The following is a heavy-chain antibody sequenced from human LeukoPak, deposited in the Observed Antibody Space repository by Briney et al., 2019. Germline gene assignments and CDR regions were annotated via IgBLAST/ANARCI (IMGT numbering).Heavy chain of an antibody. V-gene: IGHV1-2*02. CDR2: INPKSGGT. CDR3: GYSYGYYFDY. Sequence: ASVKVSCKASGYTFTGYYLHWVRLAPGQGLDWMGWINPKSGGTNYAQKFQGRVTMTRDTSISTAYMELSRLRSDDTAVYYCGYSYGYYFDYWGQGTLVTVSS. D-gene: IGHD5-18*01. J-gene: IGHJ4*02. CDR1: GYTFTGYY.